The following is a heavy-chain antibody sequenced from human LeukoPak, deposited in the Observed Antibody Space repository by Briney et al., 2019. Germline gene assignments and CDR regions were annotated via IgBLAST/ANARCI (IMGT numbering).Heavy chain of an antibody. CDR3: ARELFWPNYYGMDV. CDR2: INTNTGNP. Sequence: GASVTVSFTASGYTFTSYAMNWVRQAPGQGLEWMGWINTNTGNPTYAQGFTGRFVFSLDTSVSTAYLQISSLKAEDTAVYYCARELFWPNYYGMDVWGQGTTVTVSS. D-gene: IGHD3-9*01. V-gene: IGHV7-4-1*02. J-gene: IGHJ6*02. CDR1: GYTFTSYA.